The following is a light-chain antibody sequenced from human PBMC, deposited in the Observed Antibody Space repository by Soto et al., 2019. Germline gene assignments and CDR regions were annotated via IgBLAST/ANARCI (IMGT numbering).Light chain of an antibody. Sequence: EIVLTQYPGYLPWARGDRATLSCRASQSVSSNLAWYQQKPGQAPRLLIYGASNRATGIPDRFSGSGSGTDFTLTISRLEPEDFAVYYCQQYGSSGTFGQGTKVDIK. CDR3: QQYGSSGT. J-gene: IGKJ1*01. CDR2: GAS. CDR1: QSVSSN. V-gene: IGKV3-20*01.